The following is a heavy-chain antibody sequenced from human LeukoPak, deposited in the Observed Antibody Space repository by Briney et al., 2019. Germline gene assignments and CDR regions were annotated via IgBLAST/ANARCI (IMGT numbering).Heavy chain of an antibody. J-gene: IGHJ5*02. CDR1: GYTFTDYY. V-gene: IGHV1-2*02. CDR2: ITPNSGGT. D-gene: IGHD3-9*01. Sequence: ASVKVSCKASGYTFTDYYIHWVRQAPGQGLEWMGWITPNSGGTNYAQKFQGRVTMTKDTSISTASLELRSLTSDDTAVYYCARLEGTGYRGGWFDPWGQGSLVTVSS. CDR3: ARLEGTGYRGGWFDP.